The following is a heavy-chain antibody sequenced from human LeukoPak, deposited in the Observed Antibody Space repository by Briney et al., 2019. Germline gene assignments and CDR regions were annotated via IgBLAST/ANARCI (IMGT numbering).Heavy chain of an antibody. D-gene: IGHD3-22*01. Sequence: GGSLRLSCAAAGFTFSDYYMSWIRQAPGKGLEWVSYISSSGSTIYYADSVKGRFTISRDNAKNSLYLQMNSLRAEDTAVYYCARDRPLGYHYDSSGHVYWGQGTLVTVSS. CDR1: GFTFSDYY. J-gene: IGHJ4*02. CDR2: ISSSGSTI. V-gene: IGHV3-11*04. CDR3: ARDRPLGYHYDSSGHVY.